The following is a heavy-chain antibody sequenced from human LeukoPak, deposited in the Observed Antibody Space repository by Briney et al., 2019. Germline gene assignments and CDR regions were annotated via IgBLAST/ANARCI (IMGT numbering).Heavy chain of an antibody. Sequence: SETLSLTCAVYGGSFSGYYWSWIRQPPGKGLEWIGEINHSGSTNYNPSLKSRVTISVDTSKNQFSLKLSSVTAADTAVYYCARDRQAHYYGSGSPNAFDIWGQGTMVTVSS. J-gene: IGHJ3*02. V-gene: IGHV4-34*01. CDR3: ARDRQAHYYGSGSPNAFDI. D-gene: IGHD3-10*01. CDR2: INHSGST. CDR1: GGSFSGYY.